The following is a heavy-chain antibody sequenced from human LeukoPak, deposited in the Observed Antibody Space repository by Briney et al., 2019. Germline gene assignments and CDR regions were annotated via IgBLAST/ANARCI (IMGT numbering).Heavy chain of an antibody. Sequence: GGSLRLSCAASGFSFSSHGMSWVRQAPGKGLEWVSGIIGGAGGTYYADSVKGRFTISRDNSKNTLYPQMNSLRADDTAMYYCARGSYSSSWKTFDYWGQGTLVTVSS. CDR2: IIGGAGGT. CDR1: GFSFSSHG. J-gene: IGHJ4*02. CDR3: ARGSYSSSWKTFDY. D-gene: IGHD6-13*01. V-gene: IGHV3-23*01.